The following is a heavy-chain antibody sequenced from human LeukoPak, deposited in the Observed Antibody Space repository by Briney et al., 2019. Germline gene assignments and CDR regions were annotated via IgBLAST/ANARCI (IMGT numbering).Heavy chain of an antibody. CDR1: GGSISSSSYY. V-gene: IGHV4-39*07. J-gene: IGHJ4*02. D-gene: IGHD3-3*01. CDR3: ASANTIFGVAMDY. Sequence: PSETLSLTCTVSGGSISSSSYYWGWIRQPPGKGLEWIGSIYHSGSTNYNPSLKSRVTISVDKSKNQFSLKLSSVTAADTAVYYCASANTIFGVAMDYWGQGTLVTVSS. CDR2: IYHSGST.